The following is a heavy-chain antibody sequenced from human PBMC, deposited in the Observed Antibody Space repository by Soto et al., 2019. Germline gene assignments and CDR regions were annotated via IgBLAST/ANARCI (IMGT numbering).Heavy chain of an antibody. CDR2: IYPGDSDT. Sequence: GESLKISCKGSGYSFTNYWIGWVRQMPGKVLEWMGIIYPGDSDTRYSPSFQGQVIISVDQSISTAYLQWSSLQASDTAMYYCARQDYNYAYFDFWGQGXLVTVYS. V-gene: IGHV5-51*01. CDR3: ARQDYNYAYFDF. CDR1: GYSFTNYW. J-gene: IGHJ4*02. D-gene: IGHD5-18*01.